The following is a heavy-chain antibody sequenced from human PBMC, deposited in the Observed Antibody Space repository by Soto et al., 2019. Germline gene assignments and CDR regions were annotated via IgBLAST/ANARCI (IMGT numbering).Heavy chain of an antibody. V-gene: IGHV3-53*01. D-gene: IGHD4-17*01. CDR3: ATENGGVLRHQAHYCGMAV. CDR1: GFTISDNY. J-gene: IGHJ6*02. CDR2: LYSGGST. Sequence: EVQVVESGGGLIQPGGSLRLSCAASGFTISDNYVSWVRQAPGKGLRWVSTLYSGGSTYYTDSVRGRFSVSRDDSNNMFYLQMNSLKVEDTAVYYCATENGGVLRHQAHYCGMAVWGQGTAVTVSS.